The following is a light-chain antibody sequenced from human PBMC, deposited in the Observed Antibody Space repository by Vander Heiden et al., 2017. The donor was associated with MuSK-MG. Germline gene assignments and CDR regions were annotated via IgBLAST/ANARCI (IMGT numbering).Light chain of an antibody. CDR1: HGMRRY. V-gene: IGKV1-9*01. J-gene: IGKJ4*01. CDR3: QQLNSYPPVT. Sequence: DIPLTQSPSFLSASVGDRLTITRRASHGMRRYLAWYQQKPGKASKLLIYAASTVQSGVPSRFSGSGSGTEFTLTISSRQPEDFAAYYCQQLNSYPPVTFGGGTKVEIK. CDR2: AAS.